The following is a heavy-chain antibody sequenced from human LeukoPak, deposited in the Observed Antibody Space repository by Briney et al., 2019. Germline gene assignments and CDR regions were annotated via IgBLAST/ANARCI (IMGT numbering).Heavy chain of an antibody. D-gene: IGHD3-10*01. CDR3: TTKLLWFGGDVDY. V-gene: IGHV3-15*01. CDR1: GFTFSNAW. Sequence: PGGSLRLSCAASGFTFSNAWMSWVRQAPGKGLGWVGRIKSKTDGGTTDYAAPVKGRFTISRDDSKNTLYLQMNSLKTEDTAVYYCTTKLLWFGGDVDYWGQGTLVTVSS. CDR2: IKSKTDGGTT. J-gene: IGHJ4*02.